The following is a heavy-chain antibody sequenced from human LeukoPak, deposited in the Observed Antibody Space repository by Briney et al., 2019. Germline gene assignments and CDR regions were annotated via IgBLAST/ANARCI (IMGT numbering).Heavy chain of an antibody. CDR2: ISSSSSYI. D-gene: IGHD3-22*01. J-gene: IGHJ4*02. Sequence: GGSLRLSCAASGFTFSSYSMNWVRQAPGKGLEWVSSISSSSSYIYYADSVKGRFTTSRDNAKNSLYLQMNSLRAEDTAVYYCARGRGYYLPGYWGQGTLVTVSS. V-gene: IGHV3-21*01. CDR3: ARGRGYYLPGY. CDR1: GFTFSSYS.